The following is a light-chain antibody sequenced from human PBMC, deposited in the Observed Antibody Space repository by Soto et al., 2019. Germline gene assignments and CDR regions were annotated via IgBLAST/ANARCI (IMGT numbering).Light chain of an antibody. CDR3: SSYTSSNTLV. CDR1: SSGVGGYNY. CDR2: DVS. J-gene: IGLJ1*01. V-gene: IGLV2-14*01. Sequence: QSALTQPASVSGSPGQSIAISCTGTSSGVGGYNYVSWYQQHPGKAPKLMIYDVSNRPSGVSNRFSASKSVNTASLTISGLQAEDEADYYCSSYTSSNTLVFGPGTKVTVL.